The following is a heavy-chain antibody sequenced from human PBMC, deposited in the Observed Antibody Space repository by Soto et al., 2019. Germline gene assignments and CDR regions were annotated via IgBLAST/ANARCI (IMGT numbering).Heavy chain of an antibody. CDR3: AKDRGITMIVVVTGFDY. D-gene: IGHD3-22*01. Sequence: GGSLRLSCAASGFTFISYAMSWVRQAPGKGLEWVSAISGSGGSTYYADSVKGRFTISRDNSKNTLYLQMNSLRAEDTAVYYCAKDRGITMIVVVTGFDYWGQGTLVTVSS. V-gene: IGHV3-23*01. CDR1: GFTFISYA. CDR2: ISGSGGST. J-gene: IGHJ4*02.